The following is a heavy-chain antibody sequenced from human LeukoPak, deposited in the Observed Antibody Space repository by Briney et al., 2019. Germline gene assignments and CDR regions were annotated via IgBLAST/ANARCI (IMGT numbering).Heavy chain of an antibody. CDR3: ASLIWSGYYRPDYFDY. CDR2: IHSSGHT. CDR1: GDSISTYS. V-gene: IGHV4-59*12. D-gene: IGHD3-3*01. J-gene: IGHJ4*02. Sequence: SETLSLTCSVSGDSISTYSWSWIRQSPGTGLEWIGYIHSSGHTYYNPSLKGRVTISVDTSQNQFSLKLSSVTAADTAVYYCASLIWSGYYRPDYFDYWGQGTLVTVSS.